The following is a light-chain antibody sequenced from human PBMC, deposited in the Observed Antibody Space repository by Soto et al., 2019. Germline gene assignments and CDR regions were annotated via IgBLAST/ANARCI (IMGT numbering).Light chain of an antibody. CDR3: ETWGSNAHTV. V-gene: IGLV4-60*02. Sequence: QPVLTQSSSASASLGSSVKLTCTLSSGHSSYIIAWHQQQPGKAPRYLMKLEGSGSYNKGSGVPDRFSGSSSGADRYLTISNPQFEGEADYYCETWGSNAHTVFGGGTKLTVL. J-gene: IGLJ3*02. CDR2: LEGSGSY. CDR1: SGHSSYI.